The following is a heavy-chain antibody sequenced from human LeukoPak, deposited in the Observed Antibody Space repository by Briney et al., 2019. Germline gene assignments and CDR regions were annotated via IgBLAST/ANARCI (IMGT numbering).Heavy chain of an antibody. CDR2: IYYSGST. CDR1: GGSISSYY. CDR3: ARLYCSSTSCHLDY. J-gene: IGHJ4*02. D-gene: IGHD2-2*01. V-gene: IGHV4-59*01. Sequence: PSETLSLTCTVSGGSISSYYWSWIRQPPGKGLEWIGYIYYSGSTNYNPSLKSRVTISVDTSKNQFSLKLSSVTAADTAVYCCARLYCSSTSCHLDYWGQGTLVTVSS.